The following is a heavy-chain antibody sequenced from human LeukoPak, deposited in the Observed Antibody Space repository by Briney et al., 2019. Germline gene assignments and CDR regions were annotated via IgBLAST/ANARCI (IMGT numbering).Heavy chain of an antibody. D-gene: IGHD3-10*01. Sequence: GGSLRLSCAASGFTFSSYAMSWVRQAPGKGLECVSANSGSGGSTYYADSVKGRFTISRDNSKNTLYLQMNSLRAEDTAVYYCAKVGYYYGSGSYVGYWGQGTLVTVSS. V-gene: IGHV3-23*01. CDR3: AKVGYYYGSGSYVGY. J-gene: IGHJ4*02. CDR1: GFTFSSYA. CDR2: NSGSGGST.